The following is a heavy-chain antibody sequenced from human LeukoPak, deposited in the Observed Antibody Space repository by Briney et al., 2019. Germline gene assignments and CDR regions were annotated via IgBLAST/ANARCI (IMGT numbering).Heavy chain of an antibody. CDR3: ARDLDGGGYLTPFDY. CDR2: FNPRGGST. V-gene: IGHV1-46*01. CDR1: GYTFARCN. Sequence: GASVKVSCKASGYTFARCNLHWVRQAPGQGLEWVGTFNPRGGSTSYAQKFQGRLTMTSDTSTSTVYMELSSLRSEDTAEYYCARDLDGGGYLTPFDYWGQGTLVTVSS. J-gene: IGHJ4*02. D-gene: IGHD3-22*01.